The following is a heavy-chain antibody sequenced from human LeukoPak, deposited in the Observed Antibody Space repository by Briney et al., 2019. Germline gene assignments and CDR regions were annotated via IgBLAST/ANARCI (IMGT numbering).Heavy chain of an antibody. J-gene: IGHJ3*02. Sequence: ASVNVSCKASGYTFPGYYMHWVRQAPGQGLEWMGWINPNSGGTNYVQKFQGRVTMTRDTYISTAYMELSRLRSDDTAVYYCARGVFGELLWDAFDIWGQGTMVTVSS. CDR2: INPNSGGT. CDR3: ARGVFGELLWDAFDI. CDR1: GYTFPGYY. D-gene: IGHD3-10*02. V-gene: IGHV1-2*02.